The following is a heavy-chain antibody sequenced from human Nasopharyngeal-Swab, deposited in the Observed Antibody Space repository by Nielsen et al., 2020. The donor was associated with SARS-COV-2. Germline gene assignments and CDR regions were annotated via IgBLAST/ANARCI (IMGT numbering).Heavy chain of an antibody. D-gene: IGHD4-17*01. V-gene: IGHV3-23*01. Sequence: GGSLRLSCAASGFTFNTYTMTWLRQAPGKGPEWVSGISATGGSTTYADSVRGRFTISRDNSKNTLYLQMDSLRADDTAVFYCAKGGDYSYYYNFGLDVWGQGTTVTVSS. CDR3: AKGGDYSYYYNFGLDV. CDR1: GFTFNTYT. CDR2: ISATGGST. J-gene: IGHJ6*02.